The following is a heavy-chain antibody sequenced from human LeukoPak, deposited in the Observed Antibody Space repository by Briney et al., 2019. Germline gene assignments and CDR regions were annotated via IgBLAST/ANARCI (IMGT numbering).Heavy chain of an antibody. V-gene: IGHV4-39*01. CDR3: AWQGDYNWFDP. CDR2: IYYSGTT. CDR1: GRSISRSNYY. J-gene: IGHJ5*02. Sequence: SETLSLTCTVSGRSISRSNYYWGWIRQPPGKGLEWIGSIYYSGTTYYNPSLKSRVTISVETSKNQFSLRLCSVTAADTAVYHCAWQGDYNWFDPWGRGTLVPVSS.